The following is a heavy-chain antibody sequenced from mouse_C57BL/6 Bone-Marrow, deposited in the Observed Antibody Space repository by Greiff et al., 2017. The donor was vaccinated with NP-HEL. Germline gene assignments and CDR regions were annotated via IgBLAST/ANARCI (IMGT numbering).Heavy chain of an antibody. J-gene: IGHJ4*01. Sequence: EVKVVESGGGLVKPGGSLKLSCAASGFTFSDYGMHWVRQAPEKGLEWVAYISRGSSTIYYAHTVKGRFTISRDNAKNTLFLQMTSLRSEDTAMYYCARNGLYAMDYWGQGTSVTVSS. V-gene: IGHV5-17*01. CDR1: GFTFSDYG. CDR3: ARNGLYAMDY. CDR2: ISRGSSTI.